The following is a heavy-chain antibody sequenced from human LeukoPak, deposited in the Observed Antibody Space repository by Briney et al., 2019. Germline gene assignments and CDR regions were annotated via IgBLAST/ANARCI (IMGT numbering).Heavy chain of an antibody. V-gene: IGHV4-39*07. J-gene: IGHJ4*02. Sequence: SETLSLTCSVSGGSIRSTTYYWGWIRQPPGKRLEWIGSIYYSGNTYYSPSLMSRVTLSVDTSKNQFSLNLNSVTAADTAVYYCARAPHFFDTSGSRYYFGYSGEGALVSDSS. CDR2: IYYSGNT. CDR1: GGSIRSTTYY. CDR3: ARAPHFFDTSGSRYYFGY. D-gene: IGHD3-22*01.